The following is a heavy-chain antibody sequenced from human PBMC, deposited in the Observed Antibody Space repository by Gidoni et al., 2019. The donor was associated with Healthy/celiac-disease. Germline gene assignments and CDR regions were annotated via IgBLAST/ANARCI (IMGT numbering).Heavy chain of an antibody. J-gene: IGHJ6*02. CDR1: GLPFSSYC. CDR3: AKVRYGGNYTPYYYYYGMDV. CDR2: ISYDGSNK. V-gene: IGHV3-30*18. Sequence: QVQLVESGGGVVKPGRSLRLSCSASGLPFSSYCIHWVCQAPGKGLELVAVISYDGSNKYYADSVKGRFTISRDNSKNTLYLQMNSLRAEDTAVYYCAKVRYGGNYTPYYYYYGMDVWGQGTTVTVSS. D-gene: IGHD4-4*01.